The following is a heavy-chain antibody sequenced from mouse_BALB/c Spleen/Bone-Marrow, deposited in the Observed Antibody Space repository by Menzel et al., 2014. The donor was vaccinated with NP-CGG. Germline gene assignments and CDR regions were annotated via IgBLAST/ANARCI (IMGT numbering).Heavy chain of an antibody. Sequence: VQLQQPGAELVKPGASVKLSCTASGFNIKDTYMHWVKQRPEQGLEWIGRIDPANGNTKYDPKFQGKATITADTSSNTAYLQLSSLTSEDTAVYYCASYYDGSRSFACWRQGTLVTVSA. CDR1: GFNIKDTY. CDR3: ASYYDGSRSFAC. D-gene: IGHD1-1*01. V-gene: IGHV14-3*02. CDR2: IDPANGNT. J-gene: IGHJ3*01.